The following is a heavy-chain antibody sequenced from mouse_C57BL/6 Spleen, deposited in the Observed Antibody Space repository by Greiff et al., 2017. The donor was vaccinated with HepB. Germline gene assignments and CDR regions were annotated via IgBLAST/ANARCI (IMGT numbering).Heavy chain of an antibody. V-gene: IGHV2-5*01. Sequence: QVQLKESGPGLVQPSQSLSITCTVSGFSLTSYGVHWVRQSPGKGLEWLGVIWRGGSTDYNAACMSRRSITKDNSKSQVFFKMNSLQADDTAIYYCAKNCIYYGNYEGYFDVWGTGTTVTVSS. CDR2: IWRGGST. CDR3: AKNCIYYGNYEGYFDV. D-gene: IGHD2-1*01. CDR1: GFSLTSYG. J-gene: IGHJ1*03.